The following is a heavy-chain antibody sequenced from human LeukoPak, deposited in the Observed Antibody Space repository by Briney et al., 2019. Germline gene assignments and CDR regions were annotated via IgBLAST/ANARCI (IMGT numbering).Heavy chain of an antibody. V-gene: IGHV3-30-3*01. J-gene: IGHJ5*02. CDR1: GFTFSDYA. D-gene: IGHD2-15*01. CDR3: ARDPLTDCSGGSCYSEGFDP. CDR2: ISYDGNYK. Sequence: AGRSLRLSCAASGFTFSDYAMHWVRQAPGKGLEWVAVISYDGNYKYSADSMKGRFTVSRDNSKNMLYLQMNSLRPEDTAVYYCARDPLTDCSGGSCYSEGFDPWGQGTLVTVSS.